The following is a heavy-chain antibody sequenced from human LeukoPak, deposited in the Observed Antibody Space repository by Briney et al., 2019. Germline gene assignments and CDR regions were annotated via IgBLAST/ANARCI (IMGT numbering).Heavy chain of an antibody. CDR1: GGSISSSSYY. CDR2: IYYSGST. V-gene: IGHV4-39*01. J-gene: IGHJ4*02. Sequence: TSETLSLTCTVSGGSISSSSYYWGWIRQPPGKGLEWTGSIYYSGSTYYNPSLKSRVTISVDTSKNQFSLKLSSVTAADTAVYYCARRWVAGELSFGGQGTLVTVSS. CDR3: ARRWVAGELSF. D-gene: IGHD3-16*02.